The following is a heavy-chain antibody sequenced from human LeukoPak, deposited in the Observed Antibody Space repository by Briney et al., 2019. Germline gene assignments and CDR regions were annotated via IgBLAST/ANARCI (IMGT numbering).Heavy chain of an antibody. D-gene: IGHD5/OR15-5a*01. Sequence: GGSLRLSCAASGFTFRIFGMHWVRKSTGKRLEWVAFIVNDGSNKYFADSVKGRFTISRDNFKSTLYLQMNNLRAEDTAVYYCANLLYYSYWGQGTLVTVSS. J-gene: IGHJ4*02. CDR2: IVNDGSNK. V-gene: IGHV3-30*02. CDR1: GFTFRIFG. CDR3: ANLLYYSY.